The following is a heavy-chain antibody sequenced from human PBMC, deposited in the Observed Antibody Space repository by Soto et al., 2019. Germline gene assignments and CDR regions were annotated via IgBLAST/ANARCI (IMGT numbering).Heavy chain of an antibody. J-gene: IGHJ4*02. V-gene: IGHV4-31*03. D-gene: IGHD2-15*01. Sequence: QVQLQESGPGLVKPSQTLSLTCTVSGGSISSGGYYWIWIRQHPGKGLEWIGYIYYSGSTYYNPSLKSRVTISVDTSKNQFSLKLSSVTAADTAVYYCARDPAYCSGGSCYPLGSDYWGPGTLVTVSS. CDR2: IYYSGST. CDR1: GGSISSGGYY. CDR3: ARDPAYCSGGSCYPLGSDY.